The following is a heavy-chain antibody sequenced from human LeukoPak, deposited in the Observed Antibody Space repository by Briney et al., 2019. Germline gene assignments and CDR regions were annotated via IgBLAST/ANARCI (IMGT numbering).Heavy chain of an antibody. CDR1: GGSISSSS. V-gene: IGHV3-48*02. CDR2: ISSSSSTI. D-gene: IGHD5-18*01. CDR3: ARDLRYSPGVFLDY. Sequence: PSETLSLTCTVSGGSISSSSYYWGWIRQAPGKGLEWVSYISSSSSTIYYADSVKGRFTISRDNAKNSLYLQVNSLRDEDTAVYYCARDLRYSPGVFLDYWGQGTLVTVSS. J-gene: IGHJ4*02.